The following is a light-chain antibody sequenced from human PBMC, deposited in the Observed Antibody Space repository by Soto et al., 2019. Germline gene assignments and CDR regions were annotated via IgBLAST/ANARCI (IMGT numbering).Light chain of an antibody. Sequence: QSVLTQPPSVSGAPGQRLAVSCAGTSSNIGAGFDVHWYQQTAGAVPRLLIFGNTNRPSGVPDRFSATRSGTTASLAITGLLAEDEADYYCQSYDIRLRVVFGGGTKLTVL. CDR3: QSYDIRLRVV. J-gene: IGLJ2*01. V-gene: IGLV1-40*01. CDR1: SSNIGAGFD. CDR2: GNT.